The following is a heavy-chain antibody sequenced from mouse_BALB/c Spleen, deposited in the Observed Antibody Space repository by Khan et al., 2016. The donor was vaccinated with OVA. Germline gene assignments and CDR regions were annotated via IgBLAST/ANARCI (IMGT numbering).Heavy chain of an antibody. CDR3: AREEALYYFAY. CDR1: GYTFTSYW. V-gene: IGHV1-76*01. CDR2: IYPGTDNT. Sequence: QVQLQQSGAELVRPGTSVKLSCKTSGYTFTSYWIHWVKQRSGQGLEWIARIYPGTDNTYYSEKFKDKATLTADKSSSTAYLQLSSLKSEDSAVFFCAREEALYYFAYWGQGTTLTVSS. J-gene: IGHJ2*01. D-gene: IGHD3-2*02.